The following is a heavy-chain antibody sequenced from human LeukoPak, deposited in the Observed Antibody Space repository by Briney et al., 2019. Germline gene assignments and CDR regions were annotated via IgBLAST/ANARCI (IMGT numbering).Heavy chain of an antibody. CDR3: ARDPLYCSSTSCSHPFDY. Sequence: GASVKVSCKASGYTFTSYAMHWVRQAPGQRLEWMGWINAGDGNTKYSQKFQGRVTITRDTSASTAYMELSSLRSEDTAVYYCARDPLYCSSTSCSHPFDYWGQGTLVTVSS. CDR1: GYTFTSYA. V-gene: IGHV1-3*01. D-gene: IGHD2-2*01. J-gene: IGHJ4*02. CDR2: INAGDGNT.